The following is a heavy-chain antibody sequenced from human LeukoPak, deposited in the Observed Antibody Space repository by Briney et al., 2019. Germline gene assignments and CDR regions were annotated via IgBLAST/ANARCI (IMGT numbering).Heavy chain of an antibody. Sequence: SVKVSCKASGGTFSSYAISWVRQAPGQGLEWMGGIIPIFGTANYAQKFQGRVTITADKSTSTAYMELSSLRSEDTAMYYCARHQRIDYSWAQSKHYYYYYYYMDVWGKGTTVTVSS. CDR3: ARHQRIDYSWAQSKHYYYYYYYMDV. D-gene: IGHD5-12*01. CDR1: GGTFSSYA. V-gene: IGHV1-69*06. CDR2: IIPIFGTA. J-gene: IGHJ6*03.